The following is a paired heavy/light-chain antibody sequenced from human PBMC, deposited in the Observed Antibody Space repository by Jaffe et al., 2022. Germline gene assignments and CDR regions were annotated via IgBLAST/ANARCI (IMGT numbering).Light chain of an antibody. J-gene: IGKJ4*01. Sequence: EIVLTQSPATLSLSPGERATLSCRASQSVSSYLAWYQQKPGQAPRLLIYDASNRATGIPARFSGSGSGTDFTLTISSLEPEDFAVYYCQQRSNWPITFGGGTKVEIK. V-gene: IGKV3-11*01. CDR3: QQRSNWPIT. CDR1: QSVSSY. CDR2: DAS.
Heavy chain of an antibody. CDR2: IYHSGST. D-gene: IGHD2-15*01. J-gene: IGHJ5*02. CDR1: GGSISSSNW. Sequence: QVQLQESGPGLVKPSGTLSLTCAVSGGSISSSNWWSWIRQPPGKGLEWIGEIYHSGSTNYNPSLKSRVTISVDKSKNQFSLKLSSVTAADTAVYYCARFGCSGGSCYSNWFDPWGQGTLVTVSS. CDR3: ARFGCSGGSCYSNWFDP. V-gene: IGHV4-4*02.